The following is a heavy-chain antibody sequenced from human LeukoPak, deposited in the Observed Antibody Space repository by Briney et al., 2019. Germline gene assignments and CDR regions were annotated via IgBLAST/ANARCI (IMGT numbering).Heavy chain of an antibody. CDR3: AIWTSDSN. J-gene: IGHJ4*02. CDR2: MDPSGTQK. Sequence: GGSLRLSCAASGFTFHGSWMNWVRRVPGKGLEWVANMDPSGTQKRYVDSVRGRFTISKDNSGTSFYLEMSSLTVDDTAIYYCAIWTSDSNWGQGTLVTVSS. CDR1: GFTFHGSW. V-gene: IGHV3-7*01. D-gene: IGHD4-11*01.